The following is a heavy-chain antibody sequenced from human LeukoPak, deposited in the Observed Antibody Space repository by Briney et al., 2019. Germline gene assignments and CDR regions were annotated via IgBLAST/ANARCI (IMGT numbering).Heavy chain of an antibody. V-gene: IGHV3-33*08. Sequence: PGRSLRLSCAASGFTFSSYGMHWVRQAPGKGLEWVAVIWYDGSNKYYADSVKGRFTISRDNSKNTLYLQMNSLRAEGTAVYYCARDRRYCSSTSCRRSAFDIWGQGTMVTVSS. CDR2: IWYDGSNK. D-gene: IGHD2-2*01. CDR3: ARDRRYCSSTSCRRSAFDI. J-gene: IGHJ3*02. CDR1: GFTFSSYG.